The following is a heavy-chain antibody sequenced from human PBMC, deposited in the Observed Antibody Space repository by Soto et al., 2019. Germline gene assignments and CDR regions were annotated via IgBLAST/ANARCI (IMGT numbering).Heavy chain of an antibody. D-gene: IGHD6-13*01. CDR2: VSWDGKVK. V-gene: IGHV3-30*18. J-gene: IGHJ2*01. CDR3: AKEDSTDKWYFDF. CDR1: GFTFTTYS. Sequence: QVQLAESGGGVVQPGRSLRLSCVASGFTFTTYSIHWLRQAPGKGLEWVSVVSWDGKVKYYADSVKGRFTASRDNFKNTAFLEMNSLTTEDTSVYYCAKEDSTDKWYFDFWGRGTRVTVSS.